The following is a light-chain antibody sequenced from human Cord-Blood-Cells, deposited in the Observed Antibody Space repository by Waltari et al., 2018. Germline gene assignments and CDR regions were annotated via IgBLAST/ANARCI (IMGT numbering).Light chain of an antibody. J-gene: IGKJ4*01. CDR3: QQYNSYSPLT. CDR1: QSISSW. Sequence: DIQMTQSPSTLSASVGDRVTITCRASQSISSWLAWYQQKPGKAPKLLIYDASSLESGVPSRFSGSGSGTEVTLTISSVQPDDFATYYCQQYNSYSPLTFGGGTKVEIK. CDR2: DAS. V-gene: IGKV1-5*01.